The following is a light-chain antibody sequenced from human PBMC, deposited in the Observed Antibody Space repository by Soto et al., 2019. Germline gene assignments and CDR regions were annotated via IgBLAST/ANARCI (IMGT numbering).Light chain of an antibody. CDR1: QSVRSSY. V-gene: IGKV3-15*01. CDR2: GAS. Sequence: EIVLTQSPGTLPLSPGERATLSCRASQSVRSSYLAWYQQKPGQAPRLLIYGASSRATDIPARFSGSGSGTEFTLTISSLQSEDFAVYYCQQYNNWPRTFGQGTKVDIK. J-gene: IGKJ1*01. CDR3: QQYNNWPRT.